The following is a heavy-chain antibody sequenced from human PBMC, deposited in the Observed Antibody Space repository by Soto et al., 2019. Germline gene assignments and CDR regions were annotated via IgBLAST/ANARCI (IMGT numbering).Heavy chain of an antibody. CDR2: ISAYNGNT. CDR3: ARDFGSGSYPNWFDP. Sequence: ASVKVSCEASGYTFTSYGISWVRQAPGQGLEWMGWISAYNGNTNYAQKLQGRVTMTTDTSTSTAYMELRSLRSDDTAVYYCARDFGSGSYPNWFDPWGQGTLVTVSS. D-gene: IGHD3-10*01. CDR1: GYTFTSYG. V-gene: IGHV1-18*01. J-gene: IGHJ5*02.